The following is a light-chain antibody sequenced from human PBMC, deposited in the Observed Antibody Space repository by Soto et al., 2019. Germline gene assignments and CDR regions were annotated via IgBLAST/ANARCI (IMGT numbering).Light chain of an antibody. J-gene: IGLJ1*01. V-gene: IGLV2-23*02. CDR2: EVT. CDR1: SSVVGTYNL. CDR3: CSYAGSSSSI. Sequence: QSVLTQPASVSGSPGQSITISCSGTSSVVGTYNLVSWYQQYPGKAPRLMIYEVTKRPSGVSNRFSGSKSGNTASLTISGLLPEDEADYYCCSYAGSSSSIFGTGTKVTVL.